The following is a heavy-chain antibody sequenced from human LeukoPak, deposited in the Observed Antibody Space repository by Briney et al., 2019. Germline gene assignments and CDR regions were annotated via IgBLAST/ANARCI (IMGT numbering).Heavy chain of an antibody. J-gene: IGHJ5*02. V-gene: IGHV3-9*01. CDR2: ISWNSGSI. CDR1: GFTFDDYA. CDR3: AKGEPPQFDP. Sequence: GGSLRLSCAVSGFTFDDYAMHWVRQAPGKGLEWVSGISWNSGSIGYADSVKGRFTISRDNAKNSLYLQMNSLRAEDTALYYCAKGEPPQFDPWGQGTLVTVSS. D-gene: IGHD1-14*01.